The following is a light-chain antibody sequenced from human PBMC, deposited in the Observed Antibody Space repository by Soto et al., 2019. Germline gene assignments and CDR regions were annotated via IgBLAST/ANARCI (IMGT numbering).Light chain of an antibody. CDR3: QQYNNWPPIT. CDR1: QRISTN. J-gene: IGKJ4*01. V-gene: IGKV3-15*01. Sequence: EIVMTPSPHTLSVSPGERATLSCRASQRISTNVAWYQHKPGQAPRLLIYSASTRATGIPARFSGSGSGTDFTLTISSLQSEDFAVYYCQQYNNWPPITFGGGTKVEIK. CDR2: SAS.